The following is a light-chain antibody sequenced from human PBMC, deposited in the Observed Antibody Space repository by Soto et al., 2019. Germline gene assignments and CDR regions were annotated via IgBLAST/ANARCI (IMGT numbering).Light chain of an antibody. CDR3: AVWDQSLTGWV. CDR1: SSNIGSHF. Sequence: QSVLTQPPSASGTPGQSLTISCSGSSSNIGSHFVYWYQHLPGTAPKLLIFRDGQRPSGVPARFFGSKSGTSASLAITGLRSEDEADYYCAVWDQSLTGWVFGGGPKVTVL. J-gene: IGLJ3*02. V-gene: IGLV1-47*01. CDR2: RDG.